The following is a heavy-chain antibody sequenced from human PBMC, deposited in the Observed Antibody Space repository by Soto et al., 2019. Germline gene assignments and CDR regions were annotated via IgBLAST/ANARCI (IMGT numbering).Heavy chain of an antibody. D-gene: IGHD3-22*01. V-gene: IGHV4-31*03. CDR3: ARSQYYYDSSGYLPSWDY. J-gene: IGHJ4*02. CDR2: IYYSGST. Sequence: SETPSLTCTVSGGSISSGGYYWSWIRQHPGKGLEWIGYIYYSGSTYYNPSLKSRVTISVDTSKNQFSLKLSSVTAADTAVYYCARSQYYYDSSGYLPSWDYWGQGTLVTVSS. CDR1: GGSISSGGYY.